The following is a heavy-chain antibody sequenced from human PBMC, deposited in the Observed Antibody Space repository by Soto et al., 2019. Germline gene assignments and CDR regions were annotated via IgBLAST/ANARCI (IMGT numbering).Heavy chain of an antibody. V-gene: IGHV1-2*02. CDR2: INPKNGGT. Sequence: VQLVQSGGETKKPGASVRVSCKTSGYTFTYFYIHWVRLAPGQGLEWMGWINPKNGGTSHAQKFQGRVTMTRDTSSSTVYMELNSLTSDDRGIYYCARRDSGGSFDFWGQGTLVTVSS. CDR3: ARRDSGGSFDF. D-gene: IGHD2-15*01. J-gene: IGHJ4*02. CDR1: GYTFTYFY.